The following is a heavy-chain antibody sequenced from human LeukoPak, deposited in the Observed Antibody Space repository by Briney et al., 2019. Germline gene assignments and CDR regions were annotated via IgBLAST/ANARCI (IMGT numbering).Heavy chain of an antibody. V-gene: IGHV3-23*01. J-gene: IGHJ5*02. CDR2: MGGSDADR. CDR3: AKDGVSFNKRWDWFDP. D-gene: IGHD1-26*01. Sequence: PGGSLRLSCAASGFTFSNAWMSWVRQTPGMGLEWVASMGGSDADRYYADSVKGRFTISRDNSKSAVSLQLNSLRAEDTAVYYCAKDGVSFNKRWDWFDPWGQGTLVTVSS. CDR1: GFTFSNAW.